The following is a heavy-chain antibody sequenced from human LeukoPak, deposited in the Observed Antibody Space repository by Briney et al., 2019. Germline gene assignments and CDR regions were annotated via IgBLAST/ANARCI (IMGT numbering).Heavy chain of an antibody. CDR2: IYHSGST. CDR3: ARESIDYYDSSGYGRDY. J-gene: IGHJ4*02. CDR1: GYSISSGYY. V-gene: IGHV4-38-2*02. D-gene: IGHD3-22*01. Sequence: SETLSLTCTVSGYSISSGYYWGWIRQPPGKGLEWIGSIYHSGSTYYNPSLKSRVTISVDTSKNQFSLKLSSVTAADTAVYYCARESIDYYDSSGYGRDYWGQGTLVTVSS.